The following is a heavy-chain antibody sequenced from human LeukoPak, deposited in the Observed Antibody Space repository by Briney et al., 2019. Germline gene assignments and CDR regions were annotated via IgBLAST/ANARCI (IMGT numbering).Heavy chain of an antibody. CDR1: GYTFTSYD. Sequence: ASVTVSCKASGYTFTSYDINWVRQAPGQGLEWMGWMNPNSGNTGYAQKFQGRVTMTRNTSISTAYMELSSLRSEDTAVYYCARGSKPTDGSGSFGYWGQGTLVTVSS. CDR3: ARGSKPTDGSGSFGY. V-gene: IGHV1-8*01. J-gene: IGHJ4*02. D-gene: IGHD3-10*01. CDR2: MNPNSGNT.